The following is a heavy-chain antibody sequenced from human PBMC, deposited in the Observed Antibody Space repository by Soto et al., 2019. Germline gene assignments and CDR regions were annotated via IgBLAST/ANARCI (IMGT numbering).Heavy chain of an antibody. CDR3: ARDNGNYGSGSFAH. J-gene: IGHJ4*02. V-gene: IGHV3-23*01. CDR2: LSGTGDSA. D-gene: IGHD3-10*01. Sequence: EVQLLESGGGLVQPGGSLRLSCAASGFTFSSYALSWVRQAPGKGLEWVSALSGTGDSADYANSVKGRFTISRDDSKTTLYLVMSSLRVEDTAIYHCARDNGNYGSGSFAHWGQGTLVTVSS. CDR1: GFTFSSYA.